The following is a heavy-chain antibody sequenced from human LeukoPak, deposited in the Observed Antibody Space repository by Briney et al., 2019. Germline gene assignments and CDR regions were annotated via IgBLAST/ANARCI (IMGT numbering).Heavy chain of an antibody. CDR3: ARDPSGYCSGDSCYAWFDP. J-gene: IGHJ5*02. V-gene: IGHV6-1*01. Sequence: SQALSLTSAISVDSVSSNSACWNWVRQPPSRGLQWLGMTDYMSQRYKDYAVSVKTRITINPDTSRNQFSLQLNSVSPEDTAVSYCARDPSGYCSGDSCYAWFDPWGQGTLVTVSS. D-gene: IGHD2-15*01. CDR1: VDSVSSNSAC. CDR2: TDYMSQRYK.